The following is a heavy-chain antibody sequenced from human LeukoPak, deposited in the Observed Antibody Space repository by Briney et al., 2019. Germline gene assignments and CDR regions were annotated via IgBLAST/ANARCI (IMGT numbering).Heavy chain of an antibody. CDR1: GGTFSSYA. D-gene: IGHD1-26*01. CDR2: IIPIFGTA. V-gene: IGHV1-69*13. CDR3: ARGVTGATIPFNWFDP. Sequence: ASVKVSCKASGGTFSSYAISWVRRAPGQGLEWMGGIIPIFGTANYAQKFQGRVTITADESTSTAYMELSSLRSEDTAVYYCARGVTGATIPFNWFDPWGQGTLVTVSS. J-gene: IGHJ5*02.